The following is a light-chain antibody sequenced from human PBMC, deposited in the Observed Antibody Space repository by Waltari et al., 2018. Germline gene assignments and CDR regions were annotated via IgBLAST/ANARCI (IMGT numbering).Light chain of an antibody. CDR1: QKITTS. J-gene: IGKJ4*01. CDR3: QQSYRTPPT. CDR2: DAS. Sequence: DLQITPFPSSPSSSVGGRVPITCPASQKITTSLNWYQQKLGKAPNLMIYDASSVQSGVPARFRGSGSETDFNLTISSLQPEEFAIYYCQQSYRTPPTFGGGTRVEI. V-gene: IGKV1-39*01.